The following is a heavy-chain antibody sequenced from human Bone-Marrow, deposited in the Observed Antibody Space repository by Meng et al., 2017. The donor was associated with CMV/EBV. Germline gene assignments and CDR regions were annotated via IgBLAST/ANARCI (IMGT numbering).Heavy chain of an antibody. V-gene: IGHV3-23*01. CDR3: ANDPPFNSWPNY. CDR2: ISGSGGST. J-gene: IGHJ4*02. CDR1: GFTFSSYA. D-gene: IGHD5-12*01. Sequence: GESLKISCAASGFTFSSYAMSWVRQAPGKGLEWVSAISGSGGSTYYADSVKGRFTISRDNSKNTLYLQLNSLRAEDTAVYYCANDPPFNSWPNYWGQGTLVTGYS.